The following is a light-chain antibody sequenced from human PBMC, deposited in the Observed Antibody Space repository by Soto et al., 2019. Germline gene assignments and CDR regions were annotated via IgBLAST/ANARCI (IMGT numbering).Light chain of an antibody. V-gene: IGKV1-39*01. Sequence: DIQMTQSPSSLSASIGDRVTITCRASQNINIHLNWYQQKPGTAPKVLIYAASRLQSGVPFRFSGRGSGTEFTLSLSSLEPEDFATYYCQQSHSTTLFTFGKGTKLEI. CDR2: AAS. J-gene: IGKJ2*01. CDR1: QNINIH. CDR3: QQSHSTTLFT.